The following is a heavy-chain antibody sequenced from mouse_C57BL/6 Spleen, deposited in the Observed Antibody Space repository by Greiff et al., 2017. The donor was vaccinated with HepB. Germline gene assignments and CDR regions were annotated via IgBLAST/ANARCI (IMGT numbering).Heavy chain of an antibody. CDR3: TLLSLETAQATLYYAMDY. Sequence: EVQLQQSGAELVRPGASVKLSCTASGFNIKDDYMHWVKQRPEQGLEWIGWIDPENGDTEYASKFQGKATITADTSSNTAYLQLSSLTSEDTAVYYCTLLSLETAQATLYYAMDYWGQGTSVTVSS. CDR2: IDPENGDT. D-gene: IGHD3-2*02. V-gene: IGHV14-4*01. J-gene: IGHJ4*01. CDR1: GFNIKDDY.